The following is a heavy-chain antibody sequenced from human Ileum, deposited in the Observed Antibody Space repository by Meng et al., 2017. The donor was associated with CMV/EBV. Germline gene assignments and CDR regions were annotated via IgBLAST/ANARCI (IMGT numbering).Heavy chain of an antibody. CDR2: IYYSGST. Sequence: SETLSLTCTVSGGSISSSSYYWGWIRQPPGKGLEWIGSIYYSGSTYYNPSLKSRVTISVDTSKNQFSLKLSSVTAADTAVYYCARQGGASPTTGVFWGPGILVTVSS. D-gene: IGHD1-26*01. J-gene: IGHJ4*02. CDR3: ARQGGASPTTGVF. V-gene: IGHV4-39*01. CDR1: GGSISSSSYY.